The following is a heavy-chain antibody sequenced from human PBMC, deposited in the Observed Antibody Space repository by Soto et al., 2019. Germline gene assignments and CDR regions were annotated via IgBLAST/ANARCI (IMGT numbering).Heavy chain of an antibody. CDR3: ARGQVAIVATH. D-gene: IGHD5-12*01. J-gene: IGHJ1*01. Sequence: SETLSLTCAVYGGSVNVYFWSWLRQPPEKGLEWIGEIKDGGITNYSPSLKSRVTISADTSKNQFFLTLKSVTAADTAVYYCARGQVAIVATHWDQGT. CDR1: GGSVNVYF. CDR2: IKDGGIT. V-gene: IGHV4-34*01.